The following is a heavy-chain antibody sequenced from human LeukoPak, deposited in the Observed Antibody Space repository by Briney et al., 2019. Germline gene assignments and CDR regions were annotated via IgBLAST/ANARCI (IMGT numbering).Heavy chain of an antibody. D-gene: IGHD6-13*01. Sequence: PSETLSLTCTVSGGSISSYYWGWIRQPPGKGLEWIGYIYYSGSTDYNPSLKSRVTISVDTSKNQFSLKLSSVTAADTAVYYCARVYYSSSYDYWYFDLWGRGTLVTVSS. CDR2: IYYSGST. CDR1: GGSISSYY. V-gene: IGHV4-59*01. J-gene: IGHJ2*01. CDR3: ARVYYSSSYDYWYFDL.